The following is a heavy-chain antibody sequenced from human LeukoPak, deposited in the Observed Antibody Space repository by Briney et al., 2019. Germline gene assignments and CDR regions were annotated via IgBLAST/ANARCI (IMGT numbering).Heavy chain of an antibody. V-gene: IGHV3-13*01. CDR2: IGSGGYT. CDR3: VRQPDSGRYGFDH. J-gene: IGHJ4*02. D-gene: IGHD6-19*01. Sequence: GGSLRLSCVVSGFTFKDYDIHWVRQTTGKGLEWASAIGSGGYTYYADSVRGRFTISREDAETSLSLQMNNLRAEDTAVYYCVRQPDSGRYGFDHWGQGTLVTVSS. CDR1: GFTFKDYD.